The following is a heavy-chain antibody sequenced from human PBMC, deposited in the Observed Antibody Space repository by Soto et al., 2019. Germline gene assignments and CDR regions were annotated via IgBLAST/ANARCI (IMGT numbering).Heavy chain of an antibody. CDR2: INGGNGNT. CDR3: ARGPGGPDGPGDY. V-gene: IGHV1-3*01. CDR1: GYTFTSYA. J-gene: IGHJ4*02. Sequence: QVQLVQSGAEVKKPGASVKVSCKASGYTFTSYAMHWVRQAPGQRLEWMGWINGGNGNTKYSQKVQGRVTITRDTSASTSYMGLSSLRSEDTAVYYCARGPGGPDGPGDYWGQGTLVTVSS. D-gene: IGHD2-15*01.